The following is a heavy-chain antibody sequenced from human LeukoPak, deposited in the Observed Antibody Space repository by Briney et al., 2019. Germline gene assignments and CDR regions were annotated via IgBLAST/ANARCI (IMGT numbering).Heavy chain of an antibody. CDR1: GFTFDNYA. J-gene: IGHJ6*02. CDR2: IDWKSGSI. D-gene: IGHD1-26*01. Sequence: GGSLRLSCAASGFTFDNYAMHWVRQTPGKGLEWVSGIDWKSGSIGYAGSVKGRFTISRDNAKNSLYLQMNSLRAEDTALYYRAKGLGSYYYKNGMDVWGQGTTVIVSS. V-gene: IGHV3-9*01. CDR3: AKGLGSYYYKNGMDV.